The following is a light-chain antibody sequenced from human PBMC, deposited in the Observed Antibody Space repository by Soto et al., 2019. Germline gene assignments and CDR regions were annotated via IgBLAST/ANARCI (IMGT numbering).Light chain of an antibody. V-gene: IGKV3-15*01. CDR1: QSVSSN. CDR2: GAS. J-gene: IGKJ1*01. Sequence: EIVMTQSPATLSVSPGERATLSCRASQSVSSNLAWYQQKPGQAPRLLIYGASTRATGIPARFSGSGSGTEFTLTNSSLQSEDFAYYYGQQYNNWPTSTFGQGTKLEIK. CDR3: QQYNNWPTST.